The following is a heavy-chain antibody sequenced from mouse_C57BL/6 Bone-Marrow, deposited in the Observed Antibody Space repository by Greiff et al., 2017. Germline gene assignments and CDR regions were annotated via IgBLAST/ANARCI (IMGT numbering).Heavy chain of an antibody. D-gene: IGHD3-2*02. J-gene: IGHJ3*01. Sequence: VQLQQSGPELVKPGASVKISCKASGYAFSSSWMNWVKQRPGKGLEWIGRIYPGDGDTNYNGKFKGKATLTADKSSSTAYMQLSSQTSEDSAVYFCARLELRPSYWGQGTLVTVSA. CDR2: IYPGDGDT. V-gene: IGHV1-82*01. CDR3: ARLELRPSY. CDR1: GYAFSSSW.